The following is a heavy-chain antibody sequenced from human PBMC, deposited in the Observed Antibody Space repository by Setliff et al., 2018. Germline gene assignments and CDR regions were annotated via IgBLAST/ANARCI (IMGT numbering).Heavy chain of an antibody. Sequence: ASVKVSCKASGYTFNNYGITRVRQAPGQGLEWMGWINNYSFKTTYPQKFLDRVTVTTDTSATTAYMELKNLRSDDTAVYYCARINFYVSSGYYYAPDFWGQGTLVTVSS. V-gene: IGHV1-18*01. J-gene: IGHJ4*02. CDR2: INNYSFKT. D-gene: IGHD3-22*01. CDR3: ARINFYVSSGYYYAPDF. CDR1: GYTFNNYG.